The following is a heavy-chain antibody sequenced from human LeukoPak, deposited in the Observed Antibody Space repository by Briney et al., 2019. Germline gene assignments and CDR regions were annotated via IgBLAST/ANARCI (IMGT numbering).Heavy chain of an antibody. J-gene: IGHJ6*04. CDR3: ARTWRRGYGMDV. CDR2: IYSGGST. CDR1: GFTVSSNY. V-gene: IGHV3-66*02. D-gene: IGHD5-12*01. Sequence: GGSLRLSCAASGFTVSSNYMSWVRQAPGKGLEWVSVIYSGGSTYYADSVKGRFTISRDNSKNTLYLQINSLRAEDTAVYYCARTWRRGYGMDVWGKGTTVTVSS.